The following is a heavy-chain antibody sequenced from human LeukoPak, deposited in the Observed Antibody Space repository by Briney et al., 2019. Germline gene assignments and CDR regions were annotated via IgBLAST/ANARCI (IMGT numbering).Heavy chain of an antibody. Sequence: ALRLSCAVSGFIFDDYAMHWVRQAPGKGLEWVSGISWNSANIGYAVSVKGRFTISRDNAKNSLYLQMNSLRPEDTAFYYCVSEDYYDSSGYSIDYWGQGTLVTVSS. J-gene: IGHJ4*02. D-gene: IGHD3-22*01. CDR1: GFIFDDYA. CDR2: ISWNSANI. CDR3: VSEDYYDSSGYSIDY. V-gene: IGHV3-9*01.